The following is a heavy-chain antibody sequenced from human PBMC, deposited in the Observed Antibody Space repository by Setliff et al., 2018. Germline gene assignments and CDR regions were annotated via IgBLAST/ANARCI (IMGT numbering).Heavy chain of an antibody. D-gene: IGHD3-22*01. Sequence: ASVKVSCKASGYTFISYGISWVRRAPGQGLEWIGWISPYNGDTKLAQKLQGRVTMTTDTSTSTGYMELSSLRSEDTAVYYCATPGYDSSGRPSQVDYWGQGTLVTVSS. J-gene: IGHJ4*02. CDR2: ISPYNGDT. V-gene: IGHV1-18*01. CDR3: ATPGYDSSGRPSQVDY. CDR1: GYTFISYG.